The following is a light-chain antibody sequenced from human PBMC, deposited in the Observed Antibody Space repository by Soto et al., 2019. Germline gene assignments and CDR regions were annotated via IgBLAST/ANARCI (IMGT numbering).Light chain of an antibody. CDR3: SSYKYATVIPFV. V-gene: IGLV2-14*01. Sequence: QSVLTQPASVSGSPGQSISISCTGTSSDIGDYNFVSWYQHHPGKAPKVIIYEVSNRPSGVSHRFAGSKSGNTASLTISGLQTEDEADYYCSSYKYATVIPFVFGSGTKVTVL. CDR2: EVS. CDR1: SSDIGDYNF. J-gene: IGLJ1*01.